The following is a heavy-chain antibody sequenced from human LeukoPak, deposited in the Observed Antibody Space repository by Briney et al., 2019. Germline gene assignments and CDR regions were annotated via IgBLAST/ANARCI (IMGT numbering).Heavy chain of an antibody. CDR1: GFTFSSYS. J-gene: IGHJ1*01. CDR2: ISSSSSTI. Sequence: GGSLRLSCAASGFTFSSYSMNWVRQAPGKGLEWVSYISSSSSTIYYADSVKGRFTISRDNAKNTLYLQMNSLRAEDTAVYYCAREYTKYPKASAEYFQHWGQGTLVTVSS. CDR3: AREYTKYPKASAEYFQH. V-gene: IGHV3-48*04. D-gene: IGHD2-2*02.